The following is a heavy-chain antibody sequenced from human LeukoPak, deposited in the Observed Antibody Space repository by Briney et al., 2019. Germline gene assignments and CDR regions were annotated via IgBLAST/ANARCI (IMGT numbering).Heavy chain of an antibody. CDR3: ARRTGPGGDDYDFWSGYNTYYYYYMDV. V-gene: IGHV5-51*01. Sequence: GESLKISCKGSGYSFTSYWIGWVRQMPGKGLEWMGIIYPGDSDTRYSPSFQGQVTISADKSISTAYLQWSSLKASDTAMYYCARRTGPGGDDYDFWSGYNTYYYYYMDVSGKGTTVTVS. CDR2: IYPGDSDT. J-gene: IGHJ6*03. D-gene: IGHD3-3*01. CDR1: GYSFTSYW.